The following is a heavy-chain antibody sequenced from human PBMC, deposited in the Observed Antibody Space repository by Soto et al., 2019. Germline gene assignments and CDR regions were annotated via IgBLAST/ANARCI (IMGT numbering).Heavy chain of an antibody. CDR1: GDSISTYY. D-gene: IGHD1-26*01. CDR2: IYYSGLT. Sequence: PSETLSLTCTVSGDSISTYYWSWIRQHPGKGLEWIGYIYYSGLTSYNPSLKSRVTISRATSKNQFYLKLSSVTAADTAVYYCARSRSYYVEDFQKWGQGTLVTVS. V-gene: IGHV4-59*06. CDR3: ARSRSYYVEDFQK. J-gene: IGHJ1*01.